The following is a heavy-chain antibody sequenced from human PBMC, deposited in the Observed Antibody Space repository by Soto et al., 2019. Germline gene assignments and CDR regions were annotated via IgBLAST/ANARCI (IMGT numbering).Heavy chain of an antibody. J-gene: IGHJ4*02. CDR3: ARGEALLRYFDWLPKMPLFDY. CDR2: IYYSGST. V-gene: IGHV4-31*03. CDR1: GGSISSVGYY. Sequence: TLSLTCTVSGGSISSVGYYWSWIRQHPGKGLEWIGYIYYSGSTYYNPSLKSRVTISVDTSKNQFSLKLSSVTAADTAVYYCARGEALLRYFDWLPKMPLFDYWGQGTLVTVSS. D-gene: IGHD3-9*01.